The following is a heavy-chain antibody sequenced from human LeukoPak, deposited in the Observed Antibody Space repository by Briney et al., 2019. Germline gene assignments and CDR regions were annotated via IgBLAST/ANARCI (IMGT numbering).Heavy chain of an antibody. V-gene: IGHV3-23*01. D-gene: IGHD3-22*01. CDR3: AKRDAYDSSGFSPLFDH. CDR1: GFSFSNYA. J-gene: IGHJ4*02. Sequence: PGGSLRLSCAASGFSFSNYAMSWVRQAPGKGLEWVSAISGNGGSLYYADSMKGRFTISRDNSKNELYLQVNSLTAEDTAVYYCAKRDAYDSSGFSPLFDHWGQGTLVTVSS. CDR2: ISGNGGSL.